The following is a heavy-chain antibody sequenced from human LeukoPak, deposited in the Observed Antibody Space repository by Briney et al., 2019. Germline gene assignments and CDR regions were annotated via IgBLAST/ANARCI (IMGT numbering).Heavy chain of an antibody. D-gene: IGHD6-6*01. V-gene: IGHV4-4*02. CDR2: IYHSGST. J-gene: IGHJ6*02. Sequence: PSETLSLTCAVSGGSISSSNWWSWVRQPPGKGLEWIGEIYHSGSTNYNPSLKSRVTISVDKSKNQFSLKLSSVTAADTAVYYCASTDSSPSWSLSPNMDVWGQGTTVTVSS. CDR3: ASTDSSPSWSLSPNMDV. CDR1: GGSISSSNW.